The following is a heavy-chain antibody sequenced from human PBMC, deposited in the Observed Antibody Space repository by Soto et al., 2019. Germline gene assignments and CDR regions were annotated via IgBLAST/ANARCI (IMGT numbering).Heavy chain of an antibody. CDR2: IKSRKNGGTT. V-gene: IGHV3-15*01. CDR1: GLTFSNGW. Sequence: EVQLVESGGGLVKPGGSLRLSCAAFGLTFSNGWMSWVRQAPGNGLEWVGRIKSRKNGGTTDYAEAVKGRFTISRDDSKNTLFLEMNSRKIEDTAVYYCGTGDAFDIWGQGTMVTVSS. D-gene: IGHD1-1*01. J-gene: IGHJ3*02. CDR3: GTGDAFDI.